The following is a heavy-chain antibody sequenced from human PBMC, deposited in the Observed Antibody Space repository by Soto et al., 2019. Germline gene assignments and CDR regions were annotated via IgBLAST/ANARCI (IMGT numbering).Heavy chain of an antibody. J-gene: IGHJ6*02. V-gene: IGHV1-2*04. CDR3: ARGDSTDCSNGVCSFFYNHDMDV. CDR2: IDPQSGGT. D-gene: IGHD2-8*01. Sequence: QVQLVQSGAEVKKPGASVKVSCKASGYSFTDYHIHWERQAPGKELARLGRIDPQSGGTSTAQKVQGWVTMTTDTSISTASMELTRLTSDDTAIYYCARGDSTDCSNGVCSFFYNHDMDVWGQGTTVTVSS. CDR1: GYSFTDYH.